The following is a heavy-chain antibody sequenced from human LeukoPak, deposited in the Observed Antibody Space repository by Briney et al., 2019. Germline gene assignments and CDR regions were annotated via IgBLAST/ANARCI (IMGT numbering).Heavy chain of an antibody. V-gene: IGHV3-23*01. CDR3: AKDLDWSNYYGMDV. CDR2: ISGSGGST. CDR1: GFTFSSYA. Sequence: GGSLRLSCAASGFTFSSYAMSWVRQAPGKGLEWVSAISGSGGSTYYADSVKGRFTIFRDNSKNTLYLQMNSLRAEDTAVYYCAKDLDWSNYYGMDVWGQGTTVTVSS. D-gene: IGHD3-9*01. J-gene: IGHJ6*02.